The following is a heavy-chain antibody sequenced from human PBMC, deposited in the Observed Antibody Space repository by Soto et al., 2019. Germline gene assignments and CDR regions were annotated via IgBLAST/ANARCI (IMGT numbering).Heavy chain of an antibody. CDR3: ARGVGDFYFDY. D-gene: IGHD3-16*01. CDR1: GGTFSSYA. J-gene: IGHJ4*02. Sequence: ASVKVSCKASGGTFSSYAISWVRQAPGQGLEWMGGIIPILGIANYAQKFQGRVTITADKSTSTAYMELSSLRSEDTAVYYCARGVGDFYFDYWGQGTLVTVSS. CDR2: IIPILGIA. V-gene: IGHV1-69*10.